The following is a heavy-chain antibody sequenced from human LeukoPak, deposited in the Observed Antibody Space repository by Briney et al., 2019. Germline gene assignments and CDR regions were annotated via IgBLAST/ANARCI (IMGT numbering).Heavy chain of an antibody. CDR1: GASISSYY. D-gene: IGHD3-22*01. CDR3: VRPDSSGYNYVD. CDR2: IYYSGST. V-gene: IGHV4-59*01. Sequence: SETLSLTCTVSGASISSYYWSWIRQLPGKGLEWIGYIYYSGSTNYNPSLKSRLTISVDTSKTQFSLKLSSVTAADTAVYYCVRPDSSGYNYVDWGQGTLVTVSS. J-gene: IGHJ4*02.